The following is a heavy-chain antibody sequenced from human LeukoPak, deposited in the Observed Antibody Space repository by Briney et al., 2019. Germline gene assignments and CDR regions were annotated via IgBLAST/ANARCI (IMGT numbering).Heavy chain of an antibody. CDR1: GFTFSSYA. V-gene: IGHV3-23*01. Sequence: GGSLRLSCAASGFTFSSYAMSWVRQAPGEELEWVSAISGSGGYTYYAGSVKGRFTISRDNSKNTLYLQMNSLRAEDTAVYYCAKEQTLRADFDYWGQGTLVTVSS. J-gene: IGHJ4*02. CDR3: AKEQTLRADFDY. CDR2: ISGSGGYT. D-gene: IGHD4-17*01.